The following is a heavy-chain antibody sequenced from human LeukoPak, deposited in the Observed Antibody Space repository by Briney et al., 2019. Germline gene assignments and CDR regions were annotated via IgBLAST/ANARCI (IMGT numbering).Heavy chain of an antibody. V-gene: IGHV3-21*01. CDR2: ISSSSEYR. Sequence: LGGSLRLSCTASGFTFRDYSMNWVRQAPGKGLEWVSGISSSSEYRHYADSLKGRFTISRDNAKNSLYLQINSLRAEDTAVYYCAKVRWNYYFDYWGQGTLVTVSS. D-gene: IGHD4-23*01. J-gene: IGHJ4*02. CDR1: GFTFRDYS. CDR3: AKVRWNYYFDY.